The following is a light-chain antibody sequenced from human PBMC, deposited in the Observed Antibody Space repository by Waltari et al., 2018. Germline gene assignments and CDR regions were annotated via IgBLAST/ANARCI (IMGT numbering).Light chain of an antibody. J-gene: IGLJ3*02. V-gene: IGLV2-14*01. CDR1: TSDVGVYNY. Sequence: QSALTQPASVSGSPGQSITFSCTGTTSDVGVYNYVSWYQQHPGKAPKLMIYDVSNRPSGVSNRFSGSKSGNTASLTISGLQAEDEADYYCSSFTSSSTWVFGGGTKLTVL. CDR3: SSFTSSSTWV. CDR2: DVS.